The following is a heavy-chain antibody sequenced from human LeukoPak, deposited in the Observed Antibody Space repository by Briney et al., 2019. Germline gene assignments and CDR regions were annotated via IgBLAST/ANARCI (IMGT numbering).Heavy chain of an antibody. D-gene: IGHD6-13*01. CDR2: IWYDGSNK. CDR3: ATVHISSWAYFDY. V-gene: IGHV3-33*08. CDR1: GFTFSNAW. J-gene: IGHJ4*02. Sequence: GGSLRLSCAASGFTFSNAWMTWVRQAPGKGLEWVSVIWYDGSNKYYADSVKGRFTISRGNSKNTLYLQMSSLRAEDTAVYYCATVHISSWAYFDYWGQGTLVTVSS.